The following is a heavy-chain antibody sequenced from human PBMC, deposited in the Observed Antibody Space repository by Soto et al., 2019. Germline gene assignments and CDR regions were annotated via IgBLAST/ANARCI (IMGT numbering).Heavy chain of an antibody. V-gene: IGHV1-18*01. J-gene: IGHJ4*02. CDR3: ARSTYSTTNSDY. CDR1: GYTFTSYG. D-gene: IGHD4-17*01. CDR2: ISAYNGNT. Sequence: QVQLVQSGAEVKKPGASVKVSCKASGYTFTSYGISWVRQAPGQGLEWMGWISAYNGNTNYAQKLEGRVTMTTDTPTSTAYVELRSLRSDDTAVYYCARSTYSTTNSDYWGQGTLVTVSS.